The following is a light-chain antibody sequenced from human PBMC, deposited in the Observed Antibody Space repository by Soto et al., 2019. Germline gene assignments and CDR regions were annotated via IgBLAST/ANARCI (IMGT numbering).Light chain of an antibody. V-gene: IGLV2-14*01. CDR2: EVT. CDR1: SSDVGAYDY. Sequence: QSALTQPASVSGSLGQSITISCTGTSSDVGAYDYVSWYQQHPGKAPKLMIYEVTNRPSGVSYRFSGSKSGNTASLTISGLQAEDEADYYCSSYTGISTYVFGTGTKVTVL. J-gene: IGLJ1*01. CDR3: SSYTGISTYV.